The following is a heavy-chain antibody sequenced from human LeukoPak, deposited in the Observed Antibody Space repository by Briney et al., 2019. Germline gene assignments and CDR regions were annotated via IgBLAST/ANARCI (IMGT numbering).Heavy chain of an antibody. CDR1: GFTFSSYG. CDR2: ISGSGGST. J-gene: IGHJ3*02. Sequence: GGTLRLSCAASGFTFSSYGMSWVRQAPGKGLEWVSAISGSGGSTYYADSVKGRFTISRDNSKNTLYLQMNSLRAEDTAVYYCARDKPMYYYGSGSYSTGADIWGQGTMVTVSS. CDR3: ARDKPMYYYGSGSYSTGADI. D-gene: IGHD3-10*01. V-gene: IGHV3-23*01.